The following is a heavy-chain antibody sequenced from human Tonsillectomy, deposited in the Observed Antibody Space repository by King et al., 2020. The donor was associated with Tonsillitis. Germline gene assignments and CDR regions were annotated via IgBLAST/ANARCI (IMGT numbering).Heavy chain of an antibody. V-gene: IGHV3-30*02. Sequence: VQLVESGGGVVQPGGSLRLSCAASGFTFSSYGMHWVRQAPGKALEWVAVIRYDGSDKYYADSVKGRFTISRDNSKNTLYLQMSSLRAEDTAVYHCADLNYYDSSGDAFHIWGQGTMVSVSS. J-gene: IGHJ3*02. CDR1: GFTFSSYG. D-gene: IGHD3-22*01. CDR2: IRYDGSDK. CDR3: ADLNYYDSSGDAFHI.